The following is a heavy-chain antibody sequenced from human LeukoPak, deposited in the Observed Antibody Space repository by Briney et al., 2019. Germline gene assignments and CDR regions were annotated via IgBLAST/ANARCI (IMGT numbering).Heavy chain of an antibody. CDR3: ARLNYYGSGSYSHDY. V-gene: IGHV5-10-1*01. CDR1: GYSFTTHW. D-gene: IGHD3-10*01. J-gene: IGHJ4*02. CDR2: IDPSDSYT. Sequence: PGESLKISCKGSGYSFTTHWISWVRQMPGKGLEWMGRIDPSDSYTKYSPSFQGLVTLSADKSISTAYLQWSSLVASDTAMYYCARLNYYGSGSYSHDYWGQGTLVTVSS.